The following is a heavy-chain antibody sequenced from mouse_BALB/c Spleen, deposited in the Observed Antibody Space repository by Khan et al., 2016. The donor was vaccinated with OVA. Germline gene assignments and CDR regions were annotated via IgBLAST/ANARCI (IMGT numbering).Heavy chain of an antibody. V-gene: IGHV3-2*02. CDR1: GYSITSDYA. J-gene: IGHJ2*01. CDR2: ISYSGRT. D-gene: IGHD1-1*01. Sequence: VQLKESGPGLVKPSQSLSLTCTVTGYSITSDYAWNWIRQFPGNKLEWMGYISYSGRTSYNPSLKSRISITRDTSKNQFFLRLTSVDTEDTATYYCARSVTITTVVATDFDYWGQGTTLTVSS. CDR3: ARSVTITTVVATDFDY.